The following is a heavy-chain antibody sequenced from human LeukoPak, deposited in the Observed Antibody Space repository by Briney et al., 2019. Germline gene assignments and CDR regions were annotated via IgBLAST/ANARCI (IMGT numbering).Heavy chain of an antibody. V-gene: IGHV3-21*01. CDR1: GFTFSSYS. CDR3: ARNYYDSSGEQYYFDY. D-gene: IGHD3-22*01. J-gene: IGHJ4*02. Sequence: PGGSLRLSCAASGFTFSSYSMNWVRQAPGKGLEWVSSISSSSSYIYYADSVEGRFTISRDNAKNSLYLQMNSLRAEDTAVYYCARNYYDSSGEQYYFDYWGQGTLVTVSS. CDR2: ISSSSSYI.